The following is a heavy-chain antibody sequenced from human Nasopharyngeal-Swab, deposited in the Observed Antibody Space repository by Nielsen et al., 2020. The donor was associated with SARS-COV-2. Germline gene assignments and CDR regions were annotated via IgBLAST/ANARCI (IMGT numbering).Heavy chain of an antibody. Sequence: WIRQPPGKGLEWVANIKQDGSEKYYVDSVKGRFTISRDNAKNSLYLQMNSLRAEDTAVYYCARDLIRSGIAAASTSGSFDYWGQGTLVTVSS. V-gene: IGHV3-7*01. CDR3: ARDLIRSGIAAASTSGSFDY. D-gene: IGHD6-13*01. J-gene: IGHJ4*02. CDR2: IKQDGSEK.